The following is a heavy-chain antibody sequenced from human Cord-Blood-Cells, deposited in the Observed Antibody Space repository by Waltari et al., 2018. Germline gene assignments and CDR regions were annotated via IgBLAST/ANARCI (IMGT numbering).Heavy chain of an antibody. J-gene: IGHJ6*03. Sequence: QVQLQESGPGLVKPSETLSLTCTVSGGSISSYYWSWIRQPPGKGREWIGYIYYSGRTNYHPALKSRVTISVDTSKNQFSLKLSSVTAADTAVYYCARGDSSYYYYYMDVWGKGTTVTVSS. CDR1: GGSISSYY. CDR2: IYYSGRT. CDR3: ARGDSSYYYYYMDV. D-gene: IGHD6-13*01. V-gene: IGHV4-59*01.